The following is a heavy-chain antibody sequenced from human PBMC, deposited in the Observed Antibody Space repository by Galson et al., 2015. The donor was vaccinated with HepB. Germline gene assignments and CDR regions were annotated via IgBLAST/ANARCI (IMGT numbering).Heavy chain of an antibody. CDR2: ISSSSSYI. D-gene: IGHD3-10*01. CDR1: GFTFSSYS. Sequence: SLRLSCAASGFTFSSYSMNWVRQAPGKGLEWVSYISSSSSYIYYADSVKGRFTISRDNAKNSLYLQMNSLRAEDTAVYYCARDKWFGESNTAFDIWGQGTMVTVSS. V-gene: IGHV3-21*01. CDR3: ARDKWFGESNTAFDI. J-gene: IGHJ3*02.